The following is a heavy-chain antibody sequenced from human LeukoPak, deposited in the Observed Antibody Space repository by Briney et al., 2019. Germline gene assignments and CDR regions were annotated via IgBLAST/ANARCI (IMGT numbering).Heavy chain of an antibody. CDR2: IYYSGST. CDR1: GGSISSSSYY. D-gene: IGHD4-23*01. CDR3: ARARGAYGGTPYFDY. J-gene: IGHJ4*02. V-gene: IGHV4-39*07. Sequence: SETLSLTCTVSGGSISSSSYYWGWIRQPPGKGLEWIGSIYYSGSTYYNPSLKSRVTISVDTSKNQFSLKLSSVTAADTAVYYCARARGAYGGTPYFDYWGQGTPVTVSS.